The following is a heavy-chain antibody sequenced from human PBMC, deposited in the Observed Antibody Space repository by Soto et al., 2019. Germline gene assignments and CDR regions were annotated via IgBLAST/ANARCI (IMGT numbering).Heavy chain of an antibody. CDR1: GFTFSSYW. Sequence: PGGSLRLSCAASGFTFSSYWMSWVRQAPGKGLEWVANIKQDGSEKYYVDSVKGRFTISRDNAKNSLYLQMNSLRAEDTAVYYRERVIGEGYCSGGSCGELYGMDVWGQGNTVTVSS. CDR3: ERVIGEGYCSGGSCGELYGMDV. V-gene: IGHV3-7*03. CDR2: IKQDGSEK. D-gene: IGHD2-15*01. J-gene: IGHJ6*02.